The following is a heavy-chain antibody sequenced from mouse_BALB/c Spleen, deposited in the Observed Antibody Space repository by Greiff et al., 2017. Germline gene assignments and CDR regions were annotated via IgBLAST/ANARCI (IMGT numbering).Heavy chain of an antibody. CDR2: IYPGNSDT. Sequence: EVQLQQSGTVLARPGASVKMSCKASGYTFTSYWMHWVKQRPGQGLEWIGAIYPGNSDTSYNQKFKGKAKLTAVTSTSTAYMELSSLTNEDSAVYYCTNGGEVRRNYAMDYWGQGTSVTVSS. D-gene: IGHD2-14*01. CDR3: TNGGEVRRNYAMDY. CDR1: GYTFTSYW. J-gene: IGHJ4*01. V-gene: IGHV1-5*01.